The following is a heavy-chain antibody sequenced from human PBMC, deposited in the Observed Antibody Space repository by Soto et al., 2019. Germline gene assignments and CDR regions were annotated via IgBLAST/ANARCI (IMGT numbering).Heavy chain of an antibody. CDR3: ARYTFGNDWELPHATVH. J-gene: IGHJ1*01. CDR2: IFHSGSA. Sequence: LPTLPLTSTVFGATTGDSAYCWSWARQPPGNGLEWIGYIFHSGSAYYNPSLKGRVTISVDTSKNQFSLKLTSVTAADTAVFYCARYTFGNDWELPHATVHWGPGTPVTVSS. V-gene: IGHV4-30-4*01. CDR1: GATTGDSAYC. D-gene: IGHD2-21*01.